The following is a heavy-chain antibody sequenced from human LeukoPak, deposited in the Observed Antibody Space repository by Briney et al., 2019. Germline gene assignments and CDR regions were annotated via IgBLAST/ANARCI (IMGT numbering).Heavy chain of an antibody. CDR2: ISGSGGST. V-gene: IGHV3-23*01. D-gene: IGHD5-12*01. Sequence: GGSLRLSCAASGFTFSSYAMSWVRQAPGKGLEGASAISGSGGSTYYADSGKGRFTISRDNSKNTLYLQMNSLGAADTAVYYCAKDRAGYSGARGFDCWGQGTLVTVPS. CDR3: AKDRAGYSGARGFDC. J-gene: IGHJ4*02. CDR1: GFTFSSYA.